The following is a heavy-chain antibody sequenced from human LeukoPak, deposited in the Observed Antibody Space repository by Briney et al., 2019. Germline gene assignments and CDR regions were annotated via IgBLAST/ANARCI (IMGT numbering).Heavy chain of an antibody. CDR3: ARAEAENYSSTFLIPLDY. Sequence: PSETLSLTCTVSGGSISSYYWSWIRQPPGKGLEWIGYIYYSGSTNYNPSLKSRVTISVDTSKNQFSLKLSSVTAADTAVYYCARAEAENYSSTFLIPLDYWGQGTLVTVSS. CDR1: GGSISSYY. V-gene: IGHV4-59*01. J-gene: IGHJ4*02. CDR2: IYYSGST. D-gene: IGHD6-13*01.